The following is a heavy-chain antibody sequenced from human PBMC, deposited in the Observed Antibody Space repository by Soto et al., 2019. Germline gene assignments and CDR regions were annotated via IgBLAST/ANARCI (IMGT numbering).Heavy chain of an antibody. CDR1: GITFSASS. CDR3: AIERAGFGH. CDR2: IRGKANHYVT. J-gene: IGHJ4*02. V-gene: IGHV3-73*01. Sequence: VESGGGLVQPWGSVNLSCAASGITFSASSMHWVRQAPGKGLEWLGRIRGKANHYVTAYSVSVKGTFVISRDDSQNTMFLQMRSLRTEDTAMYFSAIERAGFGHWGQGTLVTVS.